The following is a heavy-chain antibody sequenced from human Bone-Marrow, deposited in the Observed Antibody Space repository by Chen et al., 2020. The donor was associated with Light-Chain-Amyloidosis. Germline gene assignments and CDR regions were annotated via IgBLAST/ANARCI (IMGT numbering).Heavy chain of an antibody. V-gene: IGHV3-9*01. Sequence: EVQLVESGGGLVQPGRSLRLSCAPSGFRLDDYAMQWVRQAPGKGLEVVSGISWNSGTIGYADSVKGRFTISRDNVKNSLYLQMNSLRSEDTALYYCAKDTAGYYYYGVDVWGQGTTVTVSS. J-gene: IGHJ6*02. CDR2: ISWNSGTI. CDR1: GFRLDDYA. CDR3: AKDTAGYYYYGVDV.